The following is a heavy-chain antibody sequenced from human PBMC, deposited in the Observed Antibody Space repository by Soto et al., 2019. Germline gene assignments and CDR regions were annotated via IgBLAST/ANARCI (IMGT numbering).Heavy chain of an antibody. V-gene: IGHV4-31*11. J-gene: IGHJ3*01. CDR2: ISYGETT. CDR1: GGSISTSGYY. D-gene: IGHD4-17*01. Sequence: QVHLQESGPGLVQPSQTLSLTCAVSGGSISTSGYYWSFIRHLPGNGLEWIGSISYGETTSYNPSRKRRVTISRDTSKNQFSLKLTSVKAADTAVYYCARDGAHGEKGYALERWGQGTMVTVSS. CDR3: ARDGAHGEKGYALER.